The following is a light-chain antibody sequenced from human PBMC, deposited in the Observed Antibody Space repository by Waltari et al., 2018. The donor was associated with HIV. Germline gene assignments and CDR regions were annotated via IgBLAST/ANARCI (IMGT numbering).Light chain of an antibody. Sequence: QSVLTQPPSVSGDPGQRVTISCTGLTSNIGAGSDVHWYHHLPGPAPKLLIYGNNNRPSGVPDRFSGSRSGTSSSLAITGLQAEDEAVYYCQSYDSSLSVNWVFGGGTKLTVL. V-gene: IGLV1-40*01. J-gene: IGLJ3*02. CDR2: GNN. CDR1: TSNIGAGSD. CDR3: QSYDSSLSVNWV.